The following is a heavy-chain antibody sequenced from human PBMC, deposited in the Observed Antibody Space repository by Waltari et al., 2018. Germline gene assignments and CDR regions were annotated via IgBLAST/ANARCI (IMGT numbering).Heavy chain of an antibody. CDR2: IIPIFGTA. V-gene: IGHV1-69*01. J-gene: IGHJ4*02. CDR3: ASLSGYSYANFDY. Sequence: QVQLVESGGGVVQPGRSLRLSCAASGFTFSSYAMHWVRQAPGKGLEWMGVIIPIFGTANYAQKFQGGVTITADESTSTAYMELSSLRSEDTAVYYCASLSGYSYANFDYWGQGTLVTVSS. CDR1: GFTFSSYA. D-gene: IGHD5-18*01.